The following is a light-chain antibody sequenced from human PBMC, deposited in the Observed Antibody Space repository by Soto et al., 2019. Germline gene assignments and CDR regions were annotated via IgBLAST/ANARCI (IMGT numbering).Light chain of an antibody. CDR1: QNILKY. J-gene: IGKJ1*01. CDR2: AAS. Sequence: DLQMTQSPSSVSASVGDRVTITCRASQNILKYLNWYQQKPGKAPNLLISAASNLQSGVPSRFSGGGSGTDFTLTISSLQPDDFATYYCQHYNSYSEAFGQGTKVDIK. V-gene: IGKV1-16*01. CDR3: QHYNSYSEA.